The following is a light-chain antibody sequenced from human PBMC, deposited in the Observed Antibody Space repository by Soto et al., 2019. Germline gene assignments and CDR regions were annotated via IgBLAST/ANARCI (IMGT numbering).Light chain of an antibody. CDR1: QSVSSY. Sequence: EIVLTQSPATLSLSPGERATLSCRASQSVSSYLAWYQQKPGQAPRLLIYDASNRATGIPARFSGSGSGTDFTLTISSLEAEDFAVYYCQQRSNWPPVLTFGGGTKVAIK. CDR3: QQRSNWPPVLT. V-gene: IGKV3-11*01. J-gene: IGKJ4*01. CDR2: DAS.